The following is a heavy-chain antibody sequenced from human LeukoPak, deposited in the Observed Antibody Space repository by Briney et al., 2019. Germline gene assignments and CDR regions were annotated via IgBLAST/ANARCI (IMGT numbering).Heavy chain of an antibody. CDR1: GGSISSGSYN. CDR3: AGGTCSGGSCYSLGGIDY. J-gene: IGHJ4*02. CDR2: LYTSGST. D-gene: IGHD2-15*01. V-gene: IGHV4-61*02. Sequence: SETLSLTCTVSGGSISSGSYNWSCIRQPAGKGLEWIGRLYTSGSTNYNPSLKSRVTISVDTSKNQFSLKLSSVTAADTAVYYCAGGTCSGGSCYSLGGIDYWGQGTLVTVSS.